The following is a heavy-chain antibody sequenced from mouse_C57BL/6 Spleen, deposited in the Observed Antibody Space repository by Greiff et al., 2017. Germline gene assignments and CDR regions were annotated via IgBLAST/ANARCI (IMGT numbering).Heavy chain of an antibody. CDR3: ARDGRRGGYYAIDY. J-gene: IGHJ4*01. CDR2: ISSGSSTI. CDR1: GFTFSDYG. Sequence: EVKVEESGGGLVKPGGSLKLSCAASGFTFSDYGMHWVRQAPEMGLEWVAYISSGSSTIYYADKVKGRFTISRDNAKNTLFLQMTSLRSEDTAMYYCARDGRRGGYYAIDYWGKRTSVTVS. V-gene: IGHV5-17*01. D-gene: IGHD2-12*01.